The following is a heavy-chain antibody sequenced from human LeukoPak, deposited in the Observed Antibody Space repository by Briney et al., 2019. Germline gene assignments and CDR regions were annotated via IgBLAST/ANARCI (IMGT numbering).Heavy chain of an antibody. V-gene: IGHV1-46*01. CDR1: GYTFTSYY. D-gene: IGHD3-22*01. CDR2: INPSGGST. Sequence: GASVKVSCKASGYTFTSYYMHWVRQAPGQGLEWMGIINPSGGSTSYAQKFQGRVTMTRDTSTSTVYMELSSLRSEDTAVYYCARRPLEVVVIAVTDPSDDFDIWGQGTMVTVSS. CDR3: ARRPLEVVVIAVTDPSDDFDI. J-gene: IGHJ3*02.